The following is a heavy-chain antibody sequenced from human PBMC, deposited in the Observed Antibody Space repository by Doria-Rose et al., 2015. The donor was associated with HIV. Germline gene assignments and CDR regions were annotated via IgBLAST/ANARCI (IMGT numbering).Heavy chain of an antibody. CDR3: ARYRYCGVVCYDAFDI. D-gene: IGHD2-21*02. J-gene: IGHJ3*02. V-gene: IGHV4-59*12. Sequence: GPGLVKPSGTLSLTCTVSSGSINNYYWGWIRQPPGKGLEWIGYIYYSGNTNYNPSLKSRVTISVDGSKTQFSLKLSSVTAADTAVYYCARYRYCGVVCYDAFDIWGQGTVVIVSS. CDR2: IYYSGNT. CDR1: SGSINNYY.